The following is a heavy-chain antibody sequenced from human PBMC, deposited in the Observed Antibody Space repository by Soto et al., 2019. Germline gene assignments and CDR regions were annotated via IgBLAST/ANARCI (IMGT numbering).Heavy chain of an antibody. CDR2: IYYSGST. CDR1: GGSISSGVYY. D-gene: IGHD6-13*01. J-gene: IGHJ2*01. CDR3: AGIAAAGYWYFDL. V-gene: IGHV4-31*03. Sequence: QVQLQESGPGLVKPSQTLSLTCTVSGGSISSGVYYWSWIRQHPGKGLEWIGYIYYSGSTYYNQSPKSRVTIAVDTSKNQFALKLSSVTAADTAVYYCAGIAAAGYWYFDLCGRGTLVTVSS.